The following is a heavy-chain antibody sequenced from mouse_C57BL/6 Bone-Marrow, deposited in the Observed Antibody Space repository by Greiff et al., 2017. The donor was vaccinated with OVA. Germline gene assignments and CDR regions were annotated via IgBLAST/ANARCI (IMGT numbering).Heavy chain of an antibody. D-gene: IGHD1-1*01. CDR3: ARDGGTTVVATPYWYFDV. V-gene: IGHV1-72*01. J-gene: IGHJ1*03. CDR1: GYTFTSYW. Sequence: VQLQQSGPELVKPGASVKLSCKASGYTFTSYWMHWVKQRPGRGLEWIGRIDPNSGGTKYNEKFKSKATLTVDKPSSTAYMQLSSLTSEDSAVYYCARDGGTTVVATPYWYFDVWGTGTTVTVSS. CDR2: IDPNSGGT.